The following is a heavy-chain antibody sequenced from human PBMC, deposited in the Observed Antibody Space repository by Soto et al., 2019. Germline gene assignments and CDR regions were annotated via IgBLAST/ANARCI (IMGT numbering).Heavy chain of an antibody. J-gene: IGHJ4*02. D-gene: IGHD3-3*01. CDR1: GFNFNTYW. V-gene: IGHV3-7*01. Sequence: EVQLVESGGGLVQPGGSLRLSCAASGFNFNTYWMYWVRQAPGKGLEWVANTDTDGSRKNYVDSVKGRFIISRDNSKNTLYLQMNSLRAEDTAVYYCAKVTPPEKDYDFWSGYYFDYWGQGTLVTVSS. CDR3: AKVTPPEKDYDFWSGYYFDY. CDR2: TDTDGSRK.